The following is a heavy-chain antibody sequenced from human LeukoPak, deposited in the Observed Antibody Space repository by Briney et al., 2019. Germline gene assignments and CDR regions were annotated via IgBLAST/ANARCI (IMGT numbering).Heavy chain of an antibody. CDR3: AREWLLSSYYYYGMDV. J-gene: IGHJ6*02. CDR2: MNSDGTTT. V-gene: IGHV3-74*01. Sequence: GGSLRLSCAGSGFAFSSSWMHWVRQAPGKGLVWVSRMNSDGTTTNYADSVKGRFTISRDNAKNTLYLQMNSLRAEDTAVYYCAREWLLSSYYYYGMDVWGQGTTVTVSS. D-gene: IGHD3-3*01. CDR1: GFAFSSSW.